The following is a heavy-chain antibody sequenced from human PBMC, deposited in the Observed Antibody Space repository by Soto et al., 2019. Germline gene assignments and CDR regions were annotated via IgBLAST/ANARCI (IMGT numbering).Heavy chain of an antibody. CDR3: ATPLFCSSPSRYLPGMAV. V-gene: IGHV3-48*03. D-gene: IGHD2-2*01. J-gene: IGHJ6*04. CDR2: ISTSGSTI. CDR1: GFTFSSYE. Sequence: GGSLRLSCAASGFTFSSYEMNWVRQAPGKGLEWVSYISTSGSTIYYADSVKGRFTISRDNAKNSLYLQMNSLRAEDTAVYYCATPLFCSSPSRYLPGMAVGGKGTTVPVPS.